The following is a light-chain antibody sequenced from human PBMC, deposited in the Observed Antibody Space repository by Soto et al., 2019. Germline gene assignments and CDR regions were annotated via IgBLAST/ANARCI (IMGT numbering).Light chain of an antibody. CDR3: HSRA. CDR2: AAS. V-gene: IGKV1-5*01. CDR1: QSISSW. Sequence: QMPQSPSTLSASVGVRVTITCRASQSISSWLAWYQQKPGKAPKLLIYAASSLQSGVPSRFSGSGSETEFTLTISRLQPDDFATYFCHSRAFGQGTRLEIK. J-gene: IGKJ5*01.